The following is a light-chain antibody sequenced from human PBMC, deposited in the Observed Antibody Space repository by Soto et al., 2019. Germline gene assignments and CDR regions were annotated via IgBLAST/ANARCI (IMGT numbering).Light chain of an antibody. J-gene: IGKJ1*01. CDR1: QSVKSNY. V-gene: IGKV3-20*01. Sequence: EVVLTQSPGTLSLSPGERVTLSCRASQSVKSNYLAWYQQKPGQPPRLLIYGASRRATGIPDRFSGSGSGTDFTLTISRLGTEDFAVYYCQQYGTSPTWTFGQGTKVDIK. CDR3: QQYGTSPTWT. CDR2: GAS.